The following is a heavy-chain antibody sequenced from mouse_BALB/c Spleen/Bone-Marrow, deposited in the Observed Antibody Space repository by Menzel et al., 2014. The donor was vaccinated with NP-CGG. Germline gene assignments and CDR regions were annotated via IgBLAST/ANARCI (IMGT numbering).Heavy chain of an antibody. J-gene: IGHJ4*01. D-gene: IGHD2-3*01. CDR2: ILPGSGSS. CDR1: GYTFSNYW. V-gene: IGHV1-9*01. CDR3: ARTADGYYYAKDY. Sequence: VQLQQSGAELMKPGASVKISCKATGYTFSNYWIEWIKQRPGHGLEWIGEILPGSGSSNYNEKLKGKATFTADTSSNTAYMQLSSLTSEDSAVYYCARTADGYYYAKDYWGQGTSVTVSS.